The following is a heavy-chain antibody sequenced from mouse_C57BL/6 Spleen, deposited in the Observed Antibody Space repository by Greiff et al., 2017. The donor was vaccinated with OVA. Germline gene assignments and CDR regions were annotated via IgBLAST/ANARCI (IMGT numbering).Heavy chain of an antibody. D-gene: IGHD1-1*01. J-gene: IGHJ3*01. CDR2: ISSGGDYI. V-gene: IGHV5-9-1*02. CDR1: GFTFSSYA. CDR3: TRPYGSSLGFAY. Sequence: EVQVVESGEGLVKPGGSLKLSCAASGFTFSSYAMSWVRQTPEKRLEWVAYISSGGDYIYYADTVKGRFTISRDNARNTLYLQMSSLKSEDTAMYYCTRPYGSSLGFAYWGQGTLVTVSA.